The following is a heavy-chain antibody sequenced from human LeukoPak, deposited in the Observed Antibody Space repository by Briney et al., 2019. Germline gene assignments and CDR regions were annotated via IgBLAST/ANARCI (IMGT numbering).Heavy chain of an antibody. J-gene: IGHJ5*02. CDR1: GFPFSSHA. CDR2: ISNGKT. CDR3: VREAGYCAPVCVRTNWFDP. Sequence: VYPGGSLRLSCAASGFPFSSHAMRWVRQPPGKGLEWVAAISNGKTYYADSVRGRFAISRDDSTKTVYLHMNSLRDEDTALYHCVREAGYCAPVCVRTNWFDPWGQGTLVTVSS. V-gene: IGHV3-23*01. D-gene: IGHD2-15*01.